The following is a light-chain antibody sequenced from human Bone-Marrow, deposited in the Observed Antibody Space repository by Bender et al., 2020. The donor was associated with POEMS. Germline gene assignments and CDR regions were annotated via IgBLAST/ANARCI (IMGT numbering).Light chain of an antibody. V-gene: IGLV1-44*01. CDR1: SSNIGAHA. CDR3: AVWDDSLNGWV. J-gene: IGLJ3*02. Sequence: QSVLTQPPSASGTPGQRVTISCSGGSSNIGAHAVNWYQHLPGTAPKLLIYSSHRRPSEVPDRFSGSSSGTSASLAISGLQSEDEADYYWAVWDDSLNGWVFGGGTKLTVL. CDR2: SSH.